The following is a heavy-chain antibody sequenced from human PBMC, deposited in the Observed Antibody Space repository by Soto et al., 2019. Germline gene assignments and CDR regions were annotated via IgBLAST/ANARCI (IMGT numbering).Heavy chain of an antibody. J-gene: IGHJ3*01. V-gene: IGHV3-74*01. CDR1: GFTFSNYW. CDR2: INTEGTTT. CDR3: AVPAFSPV. Sequence: EVQLVESGGGLVQPGGSLRLSCVVSGFTFSNYWMHWVRQVPGKGLVWVSRINTEGTTTDYADSVNGRFSVSRDNTKNTVYLQMTSLRAEDTAVYYCAVPAFSPVWGQGTMVTVSS.